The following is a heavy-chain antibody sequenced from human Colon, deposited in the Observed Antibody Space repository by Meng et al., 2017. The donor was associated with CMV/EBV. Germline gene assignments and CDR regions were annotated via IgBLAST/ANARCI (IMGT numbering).Heavy chain of an antibody. Sequence: SGGSIISGDNPWTWIRQPPGKGLEWIGYIYYSGSSYYNPSLKSRVSISIDGSKNQFSLNLNPVTDADTAVYFCGRVAVAGTRTDVDYWGQGTLVTVSS. CDR1: GGSIISGDNP. D-gene: IGHD6-19*01. CDR2: IYYSGSS. J-gene: IGHJ4*02. V-gene: IGHV4-30-2*01. CDR3: GRVAVAGTRTDVDY.